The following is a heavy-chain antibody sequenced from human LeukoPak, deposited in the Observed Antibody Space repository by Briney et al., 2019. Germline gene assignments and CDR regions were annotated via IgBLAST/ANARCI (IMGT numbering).Heavy chain of an antibody. D-gene: IGHD2-15*01. CDR3: ARAAVYCSGGSCSLGYYYYYYMDV. CDR2: IYYSGST. CDR1: GGSISSSSYL. J-gene: IGHJ6*03. Sequence: PSETLSLTCTVSGGSISSSSYLWGWIRQPPGKGLEWIGNIYYSGSTYYNPSLKSRVTISVDTSKNQFSLKLSSVTAADTAVYYCARAAVYCSGGSCSLGYYYYYYMDVWGKGTTVTVSS. V-gene: IGHV4-39*07.